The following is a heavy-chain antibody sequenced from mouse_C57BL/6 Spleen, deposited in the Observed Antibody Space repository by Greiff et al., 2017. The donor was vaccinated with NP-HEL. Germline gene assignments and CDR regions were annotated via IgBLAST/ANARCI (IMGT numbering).Heavy chain of an antibody. CDR3: ARRSLTTVVNWYFDV. V-gene: IGHV5-17*01. J-gene: IGHJ1*03. CDR2: ISSGSSTI. D-gene: IGHD1-1*01. Sequence: EVQRVESGGGLVKPGGSLKLSCAASGFTFSDYGMHWVRQAPEKGLEWVAYISSGSSTIYYADTVKGRFTISRDNAKNTLFLQMTSLRSEDTAMYYCARRSLTTVVNWYFDVWGTGTTVTVSS. CDR1: GFTFSDYG.